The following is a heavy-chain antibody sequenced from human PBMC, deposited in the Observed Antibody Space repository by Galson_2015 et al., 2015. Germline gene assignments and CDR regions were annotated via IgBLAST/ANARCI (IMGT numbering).Heavy chain of an antibody. CDR1: GFTFSSYA. V-gene: IGHV3-23*01. Sequence: SLRLSCAASGFTFSSYAMSWVRQAPGKGLEWVSAISGSGGSTYYADSVKGRFTISRDDSKNTLYLQMNSLRAEDTAVYYCARARAGTTDYWGQGTLVTVSS. CDR2: ISGSGGST. CDR3: ARARAGTTDY. J-gene: IGHJ4*02. D-gene: IGHD1-7*01.